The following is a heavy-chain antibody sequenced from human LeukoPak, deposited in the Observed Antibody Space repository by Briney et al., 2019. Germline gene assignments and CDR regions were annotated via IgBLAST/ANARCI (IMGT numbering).Heavy chain of an antibody. CDR3: ARDYCSGGGCPKLLDY. CDR2: ISSSSSTI. Sequence: GGSLRLSCAAPGFTFSTYSMNWVRQAPGKGLEWISYISSSSSTIYYADSVKGRFTISRDNAKNSVYLQMNSLRVEDTAVYYCARDYCSGGGCPKLLDYWGQGTLVTVPS. CDR1: GFTFSTYS. J-gene: IGHJ4*02. D-gene: IGHD2-15*01. V-gene: IGHV3-48*01.